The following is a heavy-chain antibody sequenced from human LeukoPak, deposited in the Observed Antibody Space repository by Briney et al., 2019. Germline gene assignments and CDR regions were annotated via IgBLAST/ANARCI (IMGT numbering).Heavy chain of an antibody. CDR1: GGSFSRYY. Sequence: PSETLSLTCAVYGGSFSRYYWSWIRQSPGKGLEWIAEIDHRGDTNYNPSVKSRVTISVDTSKNQFSLKVRSLSAADTAVYYCARGPTISETGYLDFWGQGTLVIVSS. D-gene: IGHD1-1*01. CDR2: IDHRGDT. J-gene: IGHJ4*03. CDR3: ARGPTISETGYLDF. V-gene: IGHV4-34*01.